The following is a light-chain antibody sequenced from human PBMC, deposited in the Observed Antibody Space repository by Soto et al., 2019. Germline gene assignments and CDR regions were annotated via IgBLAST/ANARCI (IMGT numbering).Light chain of an antibody. J-gene: IGLJ3*02. CDR1: SSDVGSYNY. CDR3: CSYTGSYTDWV. V-gene: IGLV2-11*01. CDR2: DVT. Sequence: QSALTQPRSVSGSPGQSVTISCTGTSSDVGSYNYVSWYQQHPGKAPKLMIYDVTERPSGVPDRLSGSKSGNTASLTISGLQAEDEADYYCCSYTGSYTDWVFGGGTKLTVL.